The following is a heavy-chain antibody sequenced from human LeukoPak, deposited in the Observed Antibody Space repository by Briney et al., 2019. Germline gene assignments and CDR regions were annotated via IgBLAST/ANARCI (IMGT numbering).Heavy chain of an antibody. J-gene: IGHJ4*02. CDR1: GFTFSSYG. Sequence: GGSLRLSCAASGFTFSSYGMHWVRQAPGKGLEWVAFIRYDGSNKYYADSVKGRFTISRDNSKNTLYLQMNSLRAEDTAVYYCARKTYGGNSWYFDYWGQGTLVTVSS. CDR3: ARKTYGGNSWYFDY. V-gene: IGHV3-30*02. CDR2: IRYDGSNK. D-gene: IGHD4-23*01.